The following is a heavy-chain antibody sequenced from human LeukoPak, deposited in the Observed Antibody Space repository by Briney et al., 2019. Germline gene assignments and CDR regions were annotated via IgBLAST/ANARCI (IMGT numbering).Heavy chain of an antibody. J-gene: IGHJ4*02. CDR1: GGSISSYY. CDR2: VYYSGST. Sequence: SETLSLTCTVSGGSISSYYWSWIRQPPGKGLEWIGYVYYSGSTNYNPSLKSRVTISVDTSKNQFSLNLNSVTAADTAVYYCARSELLWFGGVNSGFDYWGQGTLVTVSS. CDR3: ARSELLWFGGVNSGFDY. V-gene: IGHV4-59*01. D-gene: IGHD3-10*01.